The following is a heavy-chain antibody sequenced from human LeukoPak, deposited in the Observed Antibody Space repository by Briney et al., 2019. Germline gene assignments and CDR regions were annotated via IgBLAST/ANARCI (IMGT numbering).Heavy chain of an antibody. CDR1: GYTFTNYY. CDR2: INPDGGSR. D-gene: IGHD1-26*01. V-gene: IGHV1-46*01. J-gene: IGHJ4*02. CDR3: ARDRSIVGATPYFDY. Sequence: ASVKVSCKASGYTFTNYYMHWVRQAPGQGLEWMGVINPDGGSRTYAQKLQGRVTMTMDTSTRTVYMDLSSLRSEDTAVYYCARDRSIVGATPYFDYWGQGTLVTVSS.